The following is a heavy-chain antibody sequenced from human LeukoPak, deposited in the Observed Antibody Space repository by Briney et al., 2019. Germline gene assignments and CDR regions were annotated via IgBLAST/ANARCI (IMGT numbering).Heavy chain of an antibody. J-gene: IGHJ4*02. CDR2: VSGSGGST. CDR1: GFTFSNYA. CDR3: AKDDCSSSSCFHWYY. V-gene: IGHV3-23*01. D-gene: IGHD2-2*01. Sequence: GGSLRLSCAASGFTFSNYAMSWVRQAPGKGLEWVSGVSGSGGSTNYADSVKGRFTISRDNSKNTLYLQMNSLRAEDTAVYYCAKDDCSSSSCFHWYYWGQGTLVTVSS.